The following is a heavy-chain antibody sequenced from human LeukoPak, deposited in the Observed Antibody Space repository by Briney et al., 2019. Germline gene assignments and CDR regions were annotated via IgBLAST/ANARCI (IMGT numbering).Heavy chain of an antibody. CDR1: GGSISSGSYY. V-gene: IGHV4-61*02. D-gene: IGHD7-27*01. Sequence: PSQTLSLTCTVSGGSISSGSYYWSWIRQPAGKGLEWIGRIYTSGSTNYNPSLKSRVTISVDTSKSQFSLKLSSVTAADTAVYYCASGTAWGYCFDYWGQGTLVTVSS. CDR2: IYTSGST. CDR3: ASGTAWGYCFDY. J-gene: IGHJ4*02.